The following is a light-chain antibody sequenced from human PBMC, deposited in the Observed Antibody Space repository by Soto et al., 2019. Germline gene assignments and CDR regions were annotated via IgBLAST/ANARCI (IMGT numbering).Light chain of an antibody. CDR2: GAS. J-gene: IGKJ1*01. V-gene: IGKV3D-15*01. CDR3: QQYNNWRT. CDR1: QVIGSRY. Sequence: EIVMTQSPGTLSLSPGERATISCRASQVIGSRYLAWYHQKSGQAPRLLIYGASSRATGIPDRFSGSGSGTEFTLTISSLQSEDFAVYYCQQYNNWRTFGQGTKVEIK.